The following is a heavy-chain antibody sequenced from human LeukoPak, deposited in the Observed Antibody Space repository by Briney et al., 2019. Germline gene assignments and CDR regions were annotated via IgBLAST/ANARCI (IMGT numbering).Heavy chain of an antibody. J-gene: IGHJ5*02. CDR3: ARDGLGIAP. D-gene: IGHD6-13*01. CDR2: INPNSGGT. V-gene: IGHV1-2*02. Sequence: ASVTVSCKASGYTFTGYYMHWVRQAPGQGLEWMGWINPNSGGTNYARKLQGRVTMTRDTSISTAYMELSRLTSDDTAVYYCARDGLGIAPWGQGTLVTVSS. CDR1: GYTFTGYY.